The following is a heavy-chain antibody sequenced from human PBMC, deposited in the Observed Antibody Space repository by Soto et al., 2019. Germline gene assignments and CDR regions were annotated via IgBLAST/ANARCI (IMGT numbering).Heavy chain of an antibody. V-gene: IGHV4-59*01. CDR1: GGSISSYY. CDR3: AREASLIAVAGLFDY. D-gene: IGHD6-19*01. J-gene: IGHJ4*02. CDR2: ISYSGST. Sequence: QSQTLSLTCTVSGGSISSYYWSWIRQPPGKGLEWIGWISYSGSTNYNPSLKSRVTISLDTSKNQFSLKLSSVTAADTAVYYCAREASLIAVAGLFDYWGQGTLVTVSS.